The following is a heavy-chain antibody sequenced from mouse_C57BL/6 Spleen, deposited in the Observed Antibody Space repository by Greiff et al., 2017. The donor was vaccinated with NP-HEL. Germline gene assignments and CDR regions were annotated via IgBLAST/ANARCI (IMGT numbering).Heavy chain of an antibody. D-gene: IGHD1-1*01. J-gene: IGHJ3*01. CDR3: ARRNYYYGSSYSFAY. CDR2: IYPGSGST. CDR1: GYTFTSYW. V-gene: IGHV1-55*01. Sequence: VQLQQPGAELVKPGASVKMSCKASGYTFTSYWITWVKQRPGQGLEWIGDIYPGSGSTNYNEKFKSKATLTVDTSSSTAYMQLSSLTSEDSAVYYCARRNYYYGSSYSFAYWGQGTLVTVSA.